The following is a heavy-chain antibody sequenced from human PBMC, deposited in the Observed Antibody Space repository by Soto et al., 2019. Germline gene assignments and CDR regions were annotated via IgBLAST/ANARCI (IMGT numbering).Heavy chain of an antibody. J-gene: IGHJ5*02. CDR2: ISAYNGNT. Sequence: ASVKVSCKASGYTFTCYGISWVRQAPGQGLEWMGWISAYNGNTNYAQKLQGRVTMTTDTSTSTAYMELRSLRSDDTAVYYCARDVARVGWFDPWGQGTLVTVSS. D-gene: IGHD2-21*01. V-gene: IGHV1-18*01. CDR1: GYTFTCYG. CDR3: ARDVARVGWFDP.